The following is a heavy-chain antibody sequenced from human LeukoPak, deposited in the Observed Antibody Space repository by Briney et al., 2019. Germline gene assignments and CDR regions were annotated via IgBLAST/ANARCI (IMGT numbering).Heavy chain of an antibody. CDR1: GGSISNYY. CDR2: IYYSGST. CDR3: ARNFCGSRWAQTGY. D-gene: IGHD6-13*01. V-gene: IGHV4-59*12. J-gene: IGHJ4*02. Sequence: SETLSLTCTVSGGSISNYYWNWIRQPPGKGLEWIGYIYYSGSTNYNPSLKSRVTISVDRSKNQFSLKLSSVTAADTAVYYCARNFCGSRWAQTGYLGQGTLVTGSS.